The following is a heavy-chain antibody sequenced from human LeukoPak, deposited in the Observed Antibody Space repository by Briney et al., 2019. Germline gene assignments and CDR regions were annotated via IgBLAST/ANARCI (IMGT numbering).Heavy chain of an antibody. Sequence: GGSLRLSCAASGLTVRNNFMSWVRQAPGKGLEWVSAISGSGGSTYYADSVKGRFTISRDNSKNTLYLQMNSLRAEDTAVYYCAKGAPEQWLVFGYYYYYMDVWGKGTTVTISS. CDR3: AKGAPEQWLVFGYYYYYMDV. V-gene: IGHV3-23*01. CDR1: GLTVRNNF. J-gene: IGHJ6*03. CDR2: ISGSGGST. D-gene: IGHD6-19*01.